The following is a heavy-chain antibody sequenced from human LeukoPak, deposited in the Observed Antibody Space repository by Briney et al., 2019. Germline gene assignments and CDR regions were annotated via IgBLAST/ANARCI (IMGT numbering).Heavy chain of an antibody. Sequence: GGSLRLSCAASGFTFGDYAMSWVRQAPGKGLEWVGFIRSKAYGGTTEYAASVKGRFTISRDDSKSIAYLQMNSLKTEDTAVYYCTRGLTYYDFWSGPWAYYYYGMDVWGQGTTVTVSS. J-gene: IGHJ6*02. CDR2: IRSKAYGGTT. D-gene: IGHD3-3*01. V-gene: IGHV3-49*04. CDR3: TRGLTYYDFWSGPWAYYYYGMDV. CDR1: GFTFGDYA.